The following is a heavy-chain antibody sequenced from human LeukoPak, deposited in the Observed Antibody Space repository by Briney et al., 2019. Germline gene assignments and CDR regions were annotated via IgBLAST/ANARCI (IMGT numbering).Heavy chain of an antibody. CDR2: IYYSGST. CDR1: GGSFSSYY. J-gene: IGHJ4*02. V-gene: IGHV4-59*01. D-gene: IGHD5-12*01. CDR3: ARFLEYSGYGFDY. Sequence: PSETLSLTCTVSGGSFSSYYWRWIRQPPGKGLEWIGYIYYSGSTKYNPSLKSRVTISVDTSKNQFSLKLSSETAAHTAVYYCARFLEYSGYGFDYWGQGTLVTVSS.